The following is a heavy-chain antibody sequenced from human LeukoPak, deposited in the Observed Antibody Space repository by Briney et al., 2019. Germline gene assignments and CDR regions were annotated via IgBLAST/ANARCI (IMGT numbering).Heavy chain of an antibody. CDR2: INPNSVGT. CDR3: ARADPQDIVVVVAAPTFFDY. J-gene: IGHJ4*02. CDR1: GYTFTGYY. Sequence: ASVKVSCKASGYTFTGYYMHWVRQAPGQGLEWMGWINPNSVGTNYAQKFQGRVTMTRDTSISTAYMELSRLRSDDTAVYYCARADPQDIVVVVAAPTFFDYWGQGTLVTVSS. V-gene: IGHV1-2*02. D-gene: IGHD2-15*01.